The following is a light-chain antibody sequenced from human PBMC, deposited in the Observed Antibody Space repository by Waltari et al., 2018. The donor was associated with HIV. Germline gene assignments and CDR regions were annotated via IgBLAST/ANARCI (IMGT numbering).Light chain of an antibody. V-gene: IGLV1-51*01. Sequence: QSVLTQPPSVSAAPGQKVTISCSGVSPNVRASYVPWYQQLPGTAPKLLIYDDDKRPSGIPDRFSGSKSGTSATLGITGLQTGDEADYYCGTWDNRLTTVVFGGGTKLTVL. CDR3: GTWDNRLTTVV. CDR1: SPNVRASY. CDR2: DDD. J-gene: IGLJ2*01.